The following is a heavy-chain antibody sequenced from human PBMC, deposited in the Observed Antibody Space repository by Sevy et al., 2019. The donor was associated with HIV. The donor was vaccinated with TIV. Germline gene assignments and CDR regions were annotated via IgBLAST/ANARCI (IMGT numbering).Heavy chain of an antibody. V-gene: IGHV3-23*01. CDR2: ISGSGGST. CDR1: GFTFSSYA. J-gene: IGHJ4*02. Sequence: GESLKISCAASGFTFSSYAMSWVRQAPGKGLEWVSAISGSGGSTYYADSVKGRFTISRDNSKNTLYLQMNGLRAEDTAVYYCAKDWRVVRGVGYYFDYWGQGTLVTVSS. CDR3: AKDWRVVRGVGYYFDY. D-gene: IGHD3-10*01.